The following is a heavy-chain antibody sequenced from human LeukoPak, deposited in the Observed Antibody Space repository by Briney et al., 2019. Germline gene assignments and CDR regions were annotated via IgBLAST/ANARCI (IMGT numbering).Heavy chain of an antibody. D-gene: IGHD4-23*01. V-gene: IGHV4-39*07. CDR2: IYYSGST. J-gene: IGHJ4*02. CDR1: GRSISSSSYY. Sequence: SETLSLTCTVSGRSISSSSYYWGWIRQPPGKGLEWIGSIYYSGSTYYNPSLKSRVTISVDTSKNQFSLKLSSVTAADTAVYYCAREAPYGGNPYDYWGQGTLVTVSS. CDR3: AREAPYGGNPYDY.